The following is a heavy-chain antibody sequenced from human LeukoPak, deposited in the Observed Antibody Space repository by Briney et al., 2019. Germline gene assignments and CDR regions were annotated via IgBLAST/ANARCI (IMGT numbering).Heavy chain of an antibody. V-gene: IGHV3-30*02. J-gene: IGHJ4*02. Sequence: PGGSLRLSCAASGFTFSSYGMHWVRQAPGKGLEWVAFIRYDESNKYYADSVKGRFTISRDNSKNTLYLQMNSLRVEDTAVYYCWGFGGVIVIDYWGQGTLVTVSS. CDR1: GFTFSSYG. CDR3: WGFGGVIVIDY. D-gene: IGHD3-16*02. CDR2: IRYDESNK.